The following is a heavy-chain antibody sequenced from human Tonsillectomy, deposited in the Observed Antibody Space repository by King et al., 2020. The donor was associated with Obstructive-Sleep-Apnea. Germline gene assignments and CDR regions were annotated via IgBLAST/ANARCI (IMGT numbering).Heavy chain of an antibody. V-gene: IGHV2-5*02. CDR3: AHEGFEHWYFDL. J-gene: IGHJ2*01. Sequence: ITLKESGPTLVRPTQTLTLTCTFSGFSLSTSGVGVGWILQPPGKALEWLALIYWDDDERYSPSLKSRLTITKATSKNQVVLTMTNMDPVDTATYYSAHEGFEHWYFDLWGRGTLVTVSS. CDR2: IYWDDDE. CDR1: GFSLSTSGVG. D-gene: IGHD3-9*01.